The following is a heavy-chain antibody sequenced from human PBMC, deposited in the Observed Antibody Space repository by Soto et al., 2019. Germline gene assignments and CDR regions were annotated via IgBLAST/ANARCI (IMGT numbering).Heavy chain of an antibody. J-gene: IGHJ5*02. CDR1: GGSISSYY. CDR2: IYTSGST. V-gene: IGHV4-4*07. Sequence: TSETLSLTCTVSGGSISSYYWSWIRQPAGKGLEWIGRIYTSGSTNYNPSLKSRVTMSVDTSKNQFSLKLSSVTAADTAVYYCARGRVYCSSTSCYGYWFDPWGQGTLVTVSS. CDR3: ARGRVYCSSTSCYGYWFDP. D-gene: IGHD2-2*01.